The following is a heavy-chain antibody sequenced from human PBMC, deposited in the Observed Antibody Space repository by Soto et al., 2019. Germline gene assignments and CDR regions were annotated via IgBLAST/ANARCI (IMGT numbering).Heavy chain of an antibody. D-gene: IGHD5-18*01. CDR3: AATGYTYGYHFDH. V-gene: IGHV3-7*03. J-gene: IGHJ4*02. Sequence: GGSLRLSCAASGINFNDYWMSWVRQAPGKGLEWVANIKEDGSSKYYVEAVKGRFTISRDKSITTAHLQWTGLKVSDTAIYYCAATGYTYGYHFDHLGQGTQVTVSS. CDR1: GINFNDYW. CDR2: IKEDGSSK.